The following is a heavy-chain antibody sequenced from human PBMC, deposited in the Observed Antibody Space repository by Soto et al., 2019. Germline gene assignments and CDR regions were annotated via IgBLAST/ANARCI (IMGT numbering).Heavy chain of an antibody. J-gene: IGHJ4*02. CDR3: ARHDGVVWTASFDY. D-gene: IGHD2-21*02. V-gene: IGHV5-51*01. CDR2: IYPGDSDI. CDR1: GYRFTTYW. Sequence: PGESLKIPWQGSGYRFTTYWIGWVRQMPGKGLEWLGIIYPGDSDISYSPSFQVQVTIPADKSISTPYLQWSSLKASDTAMYYCARHDGVVWTASFDYWGQGTQVTVSS.